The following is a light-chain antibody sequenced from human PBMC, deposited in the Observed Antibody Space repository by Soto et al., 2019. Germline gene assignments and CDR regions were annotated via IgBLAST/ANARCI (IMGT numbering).Light chain of an antibody. CDR2: GAS. Sequence: EIVLTQSPGTLSLSPGERATLSCRASQSVSSSYLAWYQQRPGQAPRLLIYGASIRATGIPDRFSGRGSGTDSTLTISRLEPEDFVVYYCQQYRNYPRWTFGQGTKVELK. CDR1: QSVSSSY. V-gene: IGKV3-20*01. J-gene: IGKJ1*01. CDR3: QQYRNYPRWT.